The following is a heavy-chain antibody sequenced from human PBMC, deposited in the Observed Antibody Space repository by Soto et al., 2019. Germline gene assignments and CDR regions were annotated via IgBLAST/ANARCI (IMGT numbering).Heavy chain of an antibody. D-gene: IGHD5-18*01. J-gene: IGHJ5*02. Sequence: HPGGSLRLSCAASGFTFSSYAMSWVRQAPGKGLEWVSAISGSGGSTYYADSVKGRFTISRDNSKNTLYLQMNSLRAEDTAVYYCAKDKTAMEGYNWFDPWGQGTLVTVSS. CDR3: AKDKTAMEGYNWFDP. V-gene: IGHV3-23*01. CDR2: ISGSGGST. CDR1: GFTFSSYA.